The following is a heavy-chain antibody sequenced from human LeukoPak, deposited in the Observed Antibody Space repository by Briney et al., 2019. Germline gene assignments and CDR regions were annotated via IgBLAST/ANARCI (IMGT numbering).Heavy chain of an antibody. CDR1: GFTFSTYA. CDR3: AKDSLGYSSGFDAFDI. D-gene: IGHD6-19*01. CDR2: ISGSGGST. V-gene: IGHV3-23*01. J-gene: IGHJ3*02. Sequence: GGSLRLSCAASGFTFSTYAMSWVRQAPGKGLEWVSVISGSGGSTYYADSVKGRFTISRDNSKNTLYLQMNSLRAEDTAVYYCAKDSLGYSSGFDAFDIWGQGTMVTVSS.